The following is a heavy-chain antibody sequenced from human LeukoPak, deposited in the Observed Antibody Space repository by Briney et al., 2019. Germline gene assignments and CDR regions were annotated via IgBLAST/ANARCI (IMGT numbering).Heavy chain of an antibody. D-gene: IGHD6-19*01. Sequence: ASVKVSCKASGYTFTGYYMHWVRQAPGQGLEWMGWINPNSGGTNYAQKFQGRVTMTRDTSISTAYMALSRLRSDDTAVYYCARGSEGRESLVHWFDPWGQGTLVTVSS. CDR2: INPNSGGT. CDR1: GYTFTGYY. V-gene: IGHV1-2*02. J-gene: IGHJ5*02. CDR3: ARGSEGRESLVHWFDP.